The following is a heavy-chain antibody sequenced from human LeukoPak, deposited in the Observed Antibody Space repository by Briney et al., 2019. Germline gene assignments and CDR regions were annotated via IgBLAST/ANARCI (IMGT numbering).Heavy chain of an antibody. CDR3: ARGPTYGWFDP. CDR1: GSTFSSYW. J-gene: IGHJ5*02. Sequence: PGGSLRLSCAASGSTFSSYWMSWVRQAPGKGLEWVANIKQDGSEKYYVDSVKGRFTISRDNAKNSLYLQMNSLRAEDTAVYYCARGPTYGWFDPWGQGTLVTVSS. CDR2: IKQDGSEK. V-gene: IGHV3-7*04. D-gene: IGHD4-11*01.